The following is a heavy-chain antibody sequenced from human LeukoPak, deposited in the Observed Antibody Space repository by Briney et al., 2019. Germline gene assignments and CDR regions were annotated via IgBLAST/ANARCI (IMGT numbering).Heavy chain of an antibody. CDR3: ARTSREFNDCDY. V-gene: IGHV3-23*01. Sequence: GGSLRLSCTASGFTFSEYAMSWVRQGPGKGLAWVSSMSAGGGSTYYADSVKGRFTISRDNSKNTLYLQMNSLRAEDTAVYYCARTSREFNDCDYWGQGTLVTVSS. CDR2: MSAGGGST. D-gene: IGHD3-10*01. CDR1: GFTFSEYA. J-gene: IGHJ4*02.